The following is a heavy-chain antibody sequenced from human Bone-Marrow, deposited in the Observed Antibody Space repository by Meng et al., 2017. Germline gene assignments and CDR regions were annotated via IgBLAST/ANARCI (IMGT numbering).Heavy chain of an antibody. D-gene: IGHD3-3*01. CDR1: GYTFTSYD. V-gene: IGHV1-8*01. J-gene: IGHJ4*02. CDR3: ATSLEWLSMNDYFDY. CDR2: MNPNSGNT. Sequence: ASVKVSCKASGYTFTSYDINWVRQATGQGLEWMGWMNPNSGNTGYAQKFQGRVTMTRTTSISTAYMGLSSLRAEDTAVYYCATSLEWLSMNDYFDYWGQGTLVTVSS.